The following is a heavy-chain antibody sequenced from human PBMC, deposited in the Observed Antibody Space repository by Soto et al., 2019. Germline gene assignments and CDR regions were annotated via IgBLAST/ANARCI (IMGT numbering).Heavy chain of an antibody. J-gene: IGHJ4*02. CDR1: GGSISSGDYY. CDR2: IYYSGST. V-gene: IGHV4-30-4*01. D-gene: IGHD2-15*01. Sequence: SETLSLTCTVSGGSISSGDYYWSWIRQPPGKGLEWIGYIYYSGSTYYSPSLKSRVTISVDTSKNQFSLKLSSVTAADTAVYYCARVVVVASSPYYFDYWGQGTLVTVSS. CDR3: ARVVVVASSPYYFDY.